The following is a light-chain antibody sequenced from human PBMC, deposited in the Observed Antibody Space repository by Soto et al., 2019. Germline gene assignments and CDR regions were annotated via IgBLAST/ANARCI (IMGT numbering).Light chain of an antibody. CDR2: GNS. Sequence: QSVLTQPPSVSGAPGQRVTFSCTGSSSNIGAGYDVHWYQQLPGTAPKLLIYGNSNRPSGVPDRFSGSKSGTSASLAITGLQAEDEADYYCQSYDSSLSALFGTGTKVTVL. CDR3: QSYDSSLSAL. V-gene: IGLV1-40*01. CDR1: SSNIGAGYD. J-gene: IGLJ1*01.